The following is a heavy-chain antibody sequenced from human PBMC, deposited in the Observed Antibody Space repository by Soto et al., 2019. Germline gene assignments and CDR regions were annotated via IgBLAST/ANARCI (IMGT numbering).Heavy chain of an antibody. CDR1: GFTFSSYA. Sequence: GGSLRLSCAASGFTFSSYAMHWVRQAPGKGLEYFSAISSNGGSTYYANSVKGRFTISRDNSKNTLYLQMGSLRAEDMAVYYCARPSDFWSGYYDAFDIWGQGTMVTVSS. CDR2: ISSNGGST. CDR3: ARPSDFWSGYYDAFDI. J-gene: IGHJ3*02. V-gene: IGHV3-64*01. D-gene: IGHD3-3*01.